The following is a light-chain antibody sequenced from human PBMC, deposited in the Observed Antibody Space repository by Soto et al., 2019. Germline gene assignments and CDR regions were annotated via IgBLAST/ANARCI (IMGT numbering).Light chain of an antibody. CDR2: EVS. Sequence: QSALTQFPSASGSPGQSVTISCAGTSSDVGAYNYVSWYQQHPGKAPKLMIYEVSKRPSGVPARFSGSKSGNTASLTVSGLQTEDEAYYYCSSYTGRNDFVVFGGGTKVTVL. J-gene: IGLJ2*01. V-gene: IGLV2-8*01. CDR1: SSDVGAYNY. CDR3: SSYTGRNDFVV.